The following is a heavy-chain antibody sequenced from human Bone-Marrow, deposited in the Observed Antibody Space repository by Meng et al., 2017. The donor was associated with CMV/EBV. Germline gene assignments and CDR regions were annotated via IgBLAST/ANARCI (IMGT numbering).Heavy chain of an antibody. CDR3: ARDEAVAGTWDY. CDR1: CGPISSGDYY. Sequence: VSCGPISSGDYYWSWIRQPPGKGLEWIGYIYYSGSTYYNPSLKSRVTISVDTSKNQFSLKLSSVTAADTAVYYCARDEAVAGTWDYWGQGTLVTVSS. J-gene: IGHJ4*02. D-gene: IGHD6-19*01. CDR2: IYYSGST. V-gene: IGHV4-30-4*01.